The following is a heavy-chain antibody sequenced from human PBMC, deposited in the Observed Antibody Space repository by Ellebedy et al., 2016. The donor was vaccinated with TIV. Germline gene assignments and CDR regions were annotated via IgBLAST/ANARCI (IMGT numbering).Heavy chain of an antibody. D-gene: IGHD3-22*01. V-gene: IGHV3-30*19. CDR3: AKAHGVDSSGYYYPLGI. Sequence: PGGSLRLSCAASGFTFSSYGMHWVRQAPGKGLEWVAVISYDGSNKYYADSVKGRFTISRDNSKNTLYLQMNSLRAEDTAVYYCAKAHGVDSSGYYYPLGIWGQGTMVTVSS. CDR1: GFTFSSYG. CDR2: ISYDGSNK. J-gene: IGHJ3*02.